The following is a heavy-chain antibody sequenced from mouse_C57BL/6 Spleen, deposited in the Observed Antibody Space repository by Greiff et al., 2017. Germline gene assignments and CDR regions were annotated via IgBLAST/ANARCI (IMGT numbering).Heavy chain of an antibody. V-gene: IGHV5-4*03. Sequence: DVKLVESGGGLVKPGGSLKLSCAASGFTFSSYAMSWVRQTPEKRLEWVATISDGGSYTYYPDNVKGRFTISRDNAKNNLYLQMSHLKSEDTAMYYCASMASYYFDYWGQGTTLTVSS. CDR2: ISDGGSYT. J-gene: IGHJ2*01. CDR3: ASMASYYFDY. D-gene: IGHD1-1*02. CDR1: GFTFSSYA.